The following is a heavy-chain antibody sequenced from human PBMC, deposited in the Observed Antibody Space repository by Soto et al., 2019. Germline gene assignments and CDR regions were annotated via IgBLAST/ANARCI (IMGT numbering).Heavy chain of an antibody. CDR3: ARGPLWFGEPASQYFAY. Sequence: QVQLQESGPGVVKPSGTLSLTCAVSGGSISSSNWWSWVRQPPGKGLEWIGEIYHSGSTNYNPSLTSRLTISVDKSKNQCALKLSAAAAADTAVYYCARGPLWFGEPASQYFAYWGQGTLVTVSS. CDR2: IYHSGST. CDR1: GGSISSSNW. D-gene: IGHD3-10*01. J-gene: IGHJ4*02. V-gene: IGHV4-4*02.